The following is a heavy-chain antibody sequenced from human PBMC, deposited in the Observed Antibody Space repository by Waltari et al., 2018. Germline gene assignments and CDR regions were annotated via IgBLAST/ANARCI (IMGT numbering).Heavy chain of an antibody. D-gene: IGHD6-19*01. Sequence: VQLVESGGGLVHPGGSLRLSCAASGFSFSSYWMSWVRQAPGKGLEWVASIKQDGSDKHYMDSVRGRFTISRDNAKKSLYLEMNRLIDDDTAVYYCASVRSGWDFWGQGTLVTVSS. V-gene: IGHV3-7*02. CDR2: IKQDGSDK. CDR1: GFSFSSYW. CDR3: ASVRSGWDF. J-gene: IGHJ4*02.